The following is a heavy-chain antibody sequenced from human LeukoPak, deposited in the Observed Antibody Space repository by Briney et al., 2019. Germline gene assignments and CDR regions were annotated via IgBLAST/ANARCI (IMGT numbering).Heavy chain of an antibody. Sequence: GGSLRLSCAASGFTFSSYGTHWVRQAPGKGLEWVAVISYDGSNKYYADSVKGRFTISRDNSKNTLYLQMNSLRAEDTAVYYCARVYSGYDYYSSWGQGTLVTVSS. CDR2: ISYDGSNK. D-gene: IGHD5-12*01. CDR1: GFTFSSYG. CDR3: ARVYSGYDYYSS. J-gene: IGHJ5*02. V-gene: IGHV3-30*12.